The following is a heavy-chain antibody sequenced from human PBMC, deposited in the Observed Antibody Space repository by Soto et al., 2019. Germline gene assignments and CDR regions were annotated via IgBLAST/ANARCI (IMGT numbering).Heavy chain of an antibody. CDR1: GGSISSGDYY. D-gene: IGHD4-4*01. V-gene: IGHV4-30-4*01. J-gene: IGHJ6*02. Sequence: SETLSLTCTVSGGSISSGDYYWSWIRQPPGKGLEWIGYIFYSGTTYYNPSLKSRVTISVDTSKNQFSLKLTSMTAADTAVYYCARDSPPYSHYYYGMDVWSQGTTVTVSS. CDR2: IFYSGTT. CDR3: ARDSPPYSHYYYGMDV.